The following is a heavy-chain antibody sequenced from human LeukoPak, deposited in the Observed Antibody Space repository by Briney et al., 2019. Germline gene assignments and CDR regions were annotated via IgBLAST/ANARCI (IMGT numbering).Heavy chain of an antibody. CDR3: ARVQIWVFPPPIAGDWYFDL. CDR2: IIPIFGTA. Sequence: SVKVSCKASGGIFSSYAISWVRQAPGQWLEWMGGIIPIFGTANYAQKFQGRVTITADESTSTAYMELSSLRSEDTAVYYCARVQIWVFPPPIAGDWYFDLRGRGTLVTVSS. CDR1: GGIFSSYA. D-gene: IGHD6-13*01. V-gene: IGHV1-69*13. J-gene: IGHJ2*01.